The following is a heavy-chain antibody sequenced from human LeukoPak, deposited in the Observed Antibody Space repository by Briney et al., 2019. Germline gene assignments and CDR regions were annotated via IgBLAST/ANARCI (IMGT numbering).Heavy chain of an antibody. CDR2: ISSSTSTI. CDR1: GFTFSSYS. Sequence: QSGGSLRLSCAASGFTFSSYSMNWVRQAPGKGLEWVSYISSSTSTIYYADSVKGRFTISRDNAKKSLYLQMNSLRAEDTAVYYCARDYSNYGGGLDYWGQGILVTVSS. CDR3: ARDYSNYGGGLDY. J-gene: IGHJ4*02. D-gene: IGHD4-11*01. V-gene: IGHV3-48*01.